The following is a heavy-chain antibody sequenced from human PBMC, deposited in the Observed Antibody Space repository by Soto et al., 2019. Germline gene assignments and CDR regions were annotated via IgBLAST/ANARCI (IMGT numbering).Heavy chain of an antibody. V-gene: IGHV1-2*04. CDR1: GYTFTGYY. CDR3: ARGALGDCSSTSCYVGGDYYYMDV. Sequence: ASVKVSCKASGYTFTGYYMHWVRQAPGQGLEWMGWINPNSGGTNYAQKFQGWVTMTRDTSISTAYMELSRLRSDDTAVYYCARGALGDCSSTSCYVGGDYYYMDVWXKGTTVTVSS. D-gene: IGHD2-2*01. J-gene: IGHJ6*03. CDR2: INPNSGGT.